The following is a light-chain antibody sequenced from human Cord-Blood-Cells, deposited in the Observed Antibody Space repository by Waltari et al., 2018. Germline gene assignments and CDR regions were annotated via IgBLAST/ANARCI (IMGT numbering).Light chain of an antibody. CDR1: QSFSYSCNNKKY. Sequence: DIVMTQSPDSRAVFLGERATINCKYSQSFSYSCNNKKYLAWYHQKPGQPPQLLIYWASTRESGVPDRFSCSGSGTDFTLTISSLQAEDVAVYYCQQYYSTTLTFGGGTKLEIK. CDR3: QQYYSTTLT. CDR2: WAS. J-gene: IGKJ4*01. V-gene: IGKV4-1*01.